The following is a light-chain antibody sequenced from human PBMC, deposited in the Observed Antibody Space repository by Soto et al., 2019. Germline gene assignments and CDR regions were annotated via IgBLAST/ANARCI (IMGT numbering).Light chain of an antibody. CDR3: AAWDDSLNVVI. Sequence: QSVLTQPPSASGTPGQRVTISCSGSSSNIGSNSVNWYQQFPGTAPKLLIYSNNQRPPGVPDRFSGSKSGTSASLAISGLQSEDEADYYCAAWDDSLNVVIFGGGTKVTVL. CDR1: SSNIGSNS. CDR2: SNN. V-gene: IGLV1-44*01. J-gene: IGLJ2*01.